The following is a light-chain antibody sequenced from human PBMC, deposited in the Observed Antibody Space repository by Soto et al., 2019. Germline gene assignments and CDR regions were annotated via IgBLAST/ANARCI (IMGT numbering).Light chain of an antibody. CDR1: QDISNY. Sequence: DIQMTQSPSSLSASVGDRFTITCPASQDISNYLYWYQQKPGKAPKLLMSDASILETGVPSRFCGSGSGTDVAFTISGLQPEDIAAYYCQQYDTLPPTFGPGTKVDLK. V-gene: IGKV1-33*01. CDR2: DAS. J-gene: IGKJ3*01. CDR3: QQYDTLPPT.